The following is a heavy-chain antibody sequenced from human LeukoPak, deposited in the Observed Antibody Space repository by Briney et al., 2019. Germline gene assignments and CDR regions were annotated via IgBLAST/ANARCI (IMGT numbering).Heavy chain of an antibody. D-gene: IGHD3-22*01. CDR2: ILSDGSNK. CDR3: AKVMDYYDRGAFDM. CDR1: GFTFRSYG. V-gene: IGHV3-30*18. J-gene: IGHJ3*02. Sequence: PGGSLRLSCAASGFTFRSYGMHWVRQAPGKGLEWVGVILSDGSNKYYADSVKGRFTISRDNSKNTLYLQMNSLSAEDTAVYYCAKVMDYYDRGAFDMWGQGTMVSVSS.